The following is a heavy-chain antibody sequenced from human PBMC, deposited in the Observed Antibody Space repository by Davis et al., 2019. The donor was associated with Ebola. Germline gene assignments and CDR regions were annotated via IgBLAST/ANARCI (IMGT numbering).Heavy chain of an antibody. J-gene: IGHJ5*02. Sequence: KVSCKASGYRFTSYWIGWVRQMPGKGLEWMGIIYPGDSDTRYSPSFQGQVTISADKSISTAYLQWTSLKASDTAMYYCARRGYCSGTACPWGWFDPWGQGTLVTVSS. CDR3: ARRGYCSGTACPWGWFDP. D-gene: IGHD2-2*03. V-gene: IGHV5-51*01. CDR2: IYPGDSDT. CDR1: GYRFTSYW.